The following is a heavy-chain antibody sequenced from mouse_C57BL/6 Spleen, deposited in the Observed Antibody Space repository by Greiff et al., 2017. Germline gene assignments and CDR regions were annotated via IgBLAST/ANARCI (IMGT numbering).Heavy chain of an antibody. J-gene: IGHJ3*01. CDR3: AFYDYDGTGLAY. V-gene: IGHV1-55*01. CDR1: GYTFTSYW. D-gene: IGHD2-4*01. CDR2: IYPGSGST. Sequence: QVQLQQPGAELVKPGASVKMSCKASGYTFTSYWITWVKQRPGQGLEWIGDIYPGSGSTNYNEKFKSKATLTVDTSSSTAYMQLSSLTSEDSAVYYCAFYDYDGTGLAYWGQGTLVTVSA.